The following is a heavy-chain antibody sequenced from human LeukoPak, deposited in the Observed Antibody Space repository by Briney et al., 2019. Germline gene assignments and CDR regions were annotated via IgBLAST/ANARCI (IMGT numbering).Heavy chain of an antibody. Sequence: ASVKVSCKSSGYIFTDYYMHWVRQAPGQGLEWLGWFNPNSGAANYSQKFQGRVTMTRDTSITTVYMELRSLISDDTAVYYCASPAGSNYDVLTGPGYCDYWGQGTLVTVSS. CDR3: ASPAGSNYDVLTGPGYCDY. D-gene: IGHD3-9*01. J-gene: IGHJ4*02. CDR2: FNPNSGAA. CDR1: GYIFTDYY. V-gene: IGHV1-2*02.